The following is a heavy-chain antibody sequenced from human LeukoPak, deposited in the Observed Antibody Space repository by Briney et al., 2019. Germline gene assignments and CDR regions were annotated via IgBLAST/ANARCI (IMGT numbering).Heavy chain of an antibody. CDR1: GFAFSSFA. CDR3: TKELHVAVSVADYYYFYMDV. D-gene: IGHD6-19*01. Sequence: GGSLRLSCAASGFAFSSFAMGWVRQSPGKGLEWLSTINGGGNTTFYADSVKGRFTISRDNSKNTLYLHMDSLRPDDTAIYCCTKELHVAVSVADYYYFYMDVWGRGTAVTVSS. V-gene: IGHV3-23*01. J-gene: IGHJ6*03. CDR2: INGGGNTT.